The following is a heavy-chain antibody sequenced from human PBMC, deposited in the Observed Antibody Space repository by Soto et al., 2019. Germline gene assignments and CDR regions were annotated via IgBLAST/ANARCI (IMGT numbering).Heavy chain of an antibody. J-gene: IGHJ4*02. CDR2: ISYDGSNK. CDR3: AQDFIGWYGSSEYGF. Sequence: QVQLVESGGGVVQPGRSLRLSCADSGFTFSSDGMHWVRQAPGKGLEWVAVISYDGSNKYYADSVKGRFTISRDNSKNTLYLQMNSLRAEDTAVYYCAQDFIGWYGSSEYGFWGQGTLVTVSS. D-gene: IGHD6-19*01. CDR1: GFTFSSDG. V-gene: IGHV3-30*18.